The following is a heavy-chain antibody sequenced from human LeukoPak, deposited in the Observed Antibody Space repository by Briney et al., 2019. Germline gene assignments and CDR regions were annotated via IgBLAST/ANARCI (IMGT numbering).Heavy chain of an antibody. CDR2: LYSGGRT. D-gene: IGHD2-2*02. V-gene: IGHV3-53*01. J-gene: IGHJ6*02. Sequence: GGSLRLSCAASGFTVSSKDMNWVRQAPGKGLEWVSVLYSGGRTYYADSVKGRFTISRDNSKNALYLQMNSLRAEDTAVYYCASLYSYGMDVWGQGTTVTVSS. CDR1: GFTVSSKD. CDR3: ASLYSYGMDV.